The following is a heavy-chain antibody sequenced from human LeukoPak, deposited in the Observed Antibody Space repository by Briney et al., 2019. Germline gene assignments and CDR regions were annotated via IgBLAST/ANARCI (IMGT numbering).Heavy chain of an antibody. Sequence: GASVKVSCKASGYTFTSYDINWVRQATGQGLEWMGRMNPNSGNTGYAQKFQGRVTMTRNTSISTAYMELSSLRSEDTAVYYCARTMVRGVIAFDPWGQGTLVTVSS. CDR2: MNPNSGNT. J-gene: IGHJ5*02. V-gene: IGHV1-8*01. CDR3: ARTMVRGVIAFDP. D-gene: IGHD3-10*01. CDR1: GYTFTSYD.